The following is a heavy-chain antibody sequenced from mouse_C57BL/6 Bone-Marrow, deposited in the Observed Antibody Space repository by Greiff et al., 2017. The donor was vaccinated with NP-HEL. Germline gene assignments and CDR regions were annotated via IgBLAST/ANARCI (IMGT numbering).Heavy chain of an antibody. CDR1: GFNIKNTY. D-gene: IGHD1-1*01. V-gene: IGHV14-3*01. J-gene: IGHJ1*03. CDR3: ASYYGSSYWYFDV. CDR2: IDPANGNT. Sequence: EVQLQQSVAELVRPGASVKLSCTASGFNIKNTYMHWVKQRPEQGLEWIGRIDPANGNTKYAPKFKGKATITADTSSNTAYLQLSSLTSEDTAIYYCASYYGSSYWYFDVWGTGTTVTVSA.